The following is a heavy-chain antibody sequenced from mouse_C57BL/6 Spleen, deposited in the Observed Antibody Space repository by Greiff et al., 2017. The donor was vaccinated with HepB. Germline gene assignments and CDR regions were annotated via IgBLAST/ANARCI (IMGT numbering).Heavy chain of an antibody. Sequence: VQLQESGAELVKPGASVKISCKASGYAFSSYWMNWVKQRPGKGLEWIGQIYPGDGDTNYNGKFKGKATLTADKSSSTAYMQLSSLTSEDSAVYFCARPVVASGFDYWGQGTTLTVSS. CDR1: GYAFSSYW. V-gene: IGHV1-80*01. CDR3: ARPVVASGFDY. CDR2: IYPGDGDT. J-gene: IGHJ2*01. D-gene: IGHD1-1*01.